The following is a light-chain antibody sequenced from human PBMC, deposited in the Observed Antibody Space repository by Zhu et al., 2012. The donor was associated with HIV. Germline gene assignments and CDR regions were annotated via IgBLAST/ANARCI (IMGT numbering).Light chain of an antibody. J-gene: IGKJ1*01. CDR1: QSVGTN. V-gene: IGKV3-15*01. CDR3: HQYNNWPPT. Sequence: PGERGTLSCRASQSVGTNLAWYQQKPGQVPRLLIYRASTRATGIPDRFSGSGSGTQFTLTISSLQSEDFAVYYCHQYNNWPPTFGQGTKVEIK. CDR2: RAS.